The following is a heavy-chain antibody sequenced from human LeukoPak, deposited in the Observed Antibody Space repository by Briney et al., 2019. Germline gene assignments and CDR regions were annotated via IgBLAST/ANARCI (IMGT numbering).Heavy chain of an antibody. CDR2: IYTSGSA. CDR3: ARDPNSAL. J-gene: IGHJ4*02. CDR1: GGSISSYY. D-gene: IGHD2-21*01. V-gene: IGHV4-4*07. Sequence: SETLSLTCTVSGGSISSYYWSWIRQPAGKGLEWIGRIYTSGSANYNYNPSLKSRVTMSVDTSKNQFSLKLSSVTAADTAVHYCARDPNSALWGQGTLVTVSS.